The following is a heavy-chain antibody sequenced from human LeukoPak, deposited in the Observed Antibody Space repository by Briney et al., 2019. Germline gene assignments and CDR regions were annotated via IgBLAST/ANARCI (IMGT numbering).Heavy chain of an antibody. V-gene: IGHV3-21*01. J-gene: IGHJ3*02. CDR2: ISSSSTYI. CDR1: AFTFSTYN. CDR3: ARGGSSGSPGAFDI. D-gene: IGHD3-22*01. Sequence: GGSLRLSCAASAFTFSTYNMNWVRQAPGKGLEWVSSISSSSTYIYYSDSVKGRFTISRDNAKNSLYLQMNSLRAEDTAVYYCARGGSSGSPGAFDIWGQGTMVTVSS.